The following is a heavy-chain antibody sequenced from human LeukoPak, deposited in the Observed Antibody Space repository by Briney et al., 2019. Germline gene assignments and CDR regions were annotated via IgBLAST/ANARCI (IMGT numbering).Heavy chain of an antibody. CDR1: GGSVSSSDYY. CDR3: ARAYDSSGYYGY. Sequence: PSETLSLTCTVSGGSVSSSDYYWSWIRQSPAKGLEWIGYIYHTGSNIYNPSLKSRVTMSVDSSKNRFSLEMTSVIAADTAVYYCARAYDSSGYYGYWGQGTLVTVSS. D-gene: IGHD3-22*01. CDR2: IYHTGSN. V-gene: IGHV4-61*08. J-gene: IGHJ4*02.